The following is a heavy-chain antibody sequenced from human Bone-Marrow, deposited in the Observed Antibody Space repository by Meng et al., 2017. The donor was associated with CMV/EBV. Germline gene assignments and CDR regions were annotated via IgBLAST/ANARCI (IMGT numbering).Heavy chain of an antibody. V-gene: IGHV3-15*04. J-gene: IGHJ5*02. CDR2: IETKARGATT. Sequence: LHCAASGLNLRNAWMNWVRQVPGKGLEWVGRIETKARGATTDYAAAVKGRFVVSRDDSQNILFLQMNSLITEDTALYYCTTVRFDTWGQGTLVTVSS. CDR3: TTVRFDT. CDR1: GLNLRNAW.